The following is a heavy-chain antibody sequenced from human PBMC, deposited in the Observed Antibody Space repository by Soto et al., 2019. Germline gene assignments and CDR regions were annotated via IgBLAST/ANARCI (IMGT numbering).Heavy chain of an antibody. J-gene: IGHJ3*02. CDR3: ARGPDISGWYRNAFDI. Sequence: SETLSLTCTVSGGSLSSYYWSWIRQPPGKGLEWIGYIYYSGSTNYNPSLKSRVTISVDTSKNQFSLKLSSVTAADTAVYYCARGPDISGWYRNAFDIWGQGTMVTVSS. V-gene: IGHV4-59*12. D-gene: IGHD6-13*01. CDR1: GGSLSSYY. CDR2: IYYSGST.